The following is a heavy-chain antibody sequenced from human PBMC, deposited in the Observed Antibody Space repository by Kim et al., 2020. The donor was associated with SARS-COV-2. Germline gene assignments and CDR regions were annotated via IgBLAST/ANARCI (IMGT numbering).Heavy chain of an antibody. Sequence: GGSLRLSCAASGFTFSTYAMSWVRQAPGKGLEWVSAISGSGGSTYYADSVKGRFTISRDNSKNTLYLRMNSLRVEDTAVYYCAKGLAGNKLSYFDFWGQGTLVTVSS. CDR3: AKGLAGNKLSYFDF. D-gene: IGHD3-10*01. CDR1: GFTFSTYA. V-gene: IGHV3-23*01. J-gene: IGHJ4*02. CDR2: ISGSGGST.